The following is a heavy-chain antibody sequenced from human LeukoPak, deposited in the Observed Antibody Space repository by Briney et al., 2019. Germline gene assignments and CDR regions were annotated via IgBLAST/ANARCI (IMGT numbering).Heavy chain of an antibody. V-gene: IGHV3-23*01. CDR3: AKAPRRIRGIIITPLYYFDY. D-gene: IGHD3-10*01. CDR1: GFTFSSYA. CDR2: ISDSGGST. J-gene: IGHJ4*02. Sequence: GGSLRLSCAASGFTFSSYAMHWVRQAPGKGLEWVSGISDSGGSTYHADSVKGRFTISRDNSKNTLFLQMNSLRAEDTAVYYCAKAPRRIRGIIITPLYYFDYWGQGTLVTVSS.